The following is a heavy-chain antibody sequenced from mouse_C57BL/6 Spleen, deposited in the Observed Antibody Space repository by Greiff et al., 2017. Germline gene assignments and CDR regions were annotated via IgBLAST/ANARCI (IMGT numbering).Heavy chain of an antibody. CDR2: IDPSDSYT. CDR3: ARAIGLYDGSLYYFDY. CDR1: GYTFTSYW. D-gene: IGHD2-3*01. J-gene: IGHJ2*01. V-gene: IGHV1-69*01. Sequence: VQLQQPGAELVMPGASVKLSCKASGYTFTSYWMHWVKQRPGQGLEWIGEIDPSDSYTNYNQKFKGKSTLTVDKSSSTAYMQLSSLTSEDSAVYYCARAIGLYDGSLYYFDYWGQGTTLTVSS.